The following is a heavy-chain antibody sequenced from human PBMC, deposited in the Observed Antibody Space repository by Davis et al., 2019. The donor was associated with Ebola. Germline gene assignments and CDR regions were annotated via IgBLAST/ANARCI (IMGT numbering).Heavy chain of an antibody. D-gene: IGHD2-8*01. CDR3: ARTLYCTNGVCYGGDWFDP. CDR2: IYYSVST. CDR1: GGSISSYY. V-gene: IGHV4-59*01. J-gene: IGHJ5*02. Sequence: SETLSLTCTVSGGSISSYYWSWIRQPPGKGLEWIGYIYYSVSTNYNPSLKSRVTISVDTSKNQFSLKLSSVTAADTAVYYCARTLYCTNGVCYGGDWFDPWGQGTLVTVSS.